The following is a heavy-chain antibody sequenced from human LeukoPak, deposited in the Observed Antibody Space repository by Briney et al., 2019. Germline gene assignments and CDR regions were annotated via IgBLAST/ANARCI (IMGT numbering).Heavy chain of an antibody. CDR3: ARDGSTFYCSGGSCSAGASDY. Sequence: GALVKVSCKASGYTFTGYYMHWVRQAPGQGLEWMGRINPNSGGTNYAQKFQGRVTMTRDTSISTAYMELSRLRSDDTAVYYCARDGSTFYCSGGSCSAGASDYWGQGTLVTVSS. J-gene: IGHJ4*02. CDR2: INPNSGGT. CDR1: GYTFTGYY. V-gene: IGHV1-2*06. D-gene: IGHD2-15*01.